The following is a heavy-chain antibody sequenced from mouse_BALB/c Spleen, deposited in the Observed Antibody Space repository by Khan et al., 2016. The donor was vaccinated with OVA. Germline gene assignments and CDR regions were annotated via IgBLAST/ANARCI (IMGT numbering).Heavy chain of an antibody. CDR1: GFTFSTYS. Sequence: EVELVESGGDLVRPGGSLKLSCSASGFTFSTYSMSWVRQTPDKRLAWVATISSAGDYTFFPDSVKGRFTISRDNARNTLYLQMSSLRSEDTAMYYCASHLTGSFAYWGQGTLGTVSA. D-gene: IGHD4-1*01. CDR2: ISSAGDYT. CDR3: ASHLTGSFAY. J-gene: IGHJ3*01. V-gene: IGHV5-6*01.